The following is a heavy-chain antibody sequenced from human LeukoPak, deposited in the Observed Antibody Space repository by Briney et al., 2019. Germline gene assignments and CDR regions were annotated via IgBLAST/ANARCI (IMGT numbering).Heavy chain of an antibody. J-gene: IGHJ5*02. V-gene: IGHV4-61*01. Sequence: SETLSLTCTVSGGSVSSGSYYWSWIRQPPGKGLEWIGEINHSGSTNYNPSLKSRVTISVDTSKNQFSLKLSSVTAADTAVYYCARGRLQLRFLEWLHNWFDPWGQGTLVTVSS. CDR1: GGSVSSGSYY. CDR2: INHSGST. D-gene: IGHD3-3*01. CDR3: ARGRLQLRFLEWLHNWFDP.